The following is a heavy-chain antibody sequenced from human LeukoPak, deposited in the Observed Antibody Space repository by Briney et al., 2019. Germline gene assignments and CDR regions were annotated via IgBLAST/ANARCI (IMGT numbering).Heavy chain of an antibody. Sequence: SETLSLTCTVSGGSISSSSYYWGWIRQPPGKGLEWIGYIYYSGSTYYNPSLKSRVTISVDTSKNQFSLKLSSVTAADTAVYYCARLWFGELAIDYWGQGTLVTVSS. CDR2: IYYSGST. CDR3: ARLWFGELAIDY. V-gene: IGHV4-39*01. D-gene: IGHD3-10*01. J-gene: IGHJ4*02. CDR1: GGSISSSSYY.